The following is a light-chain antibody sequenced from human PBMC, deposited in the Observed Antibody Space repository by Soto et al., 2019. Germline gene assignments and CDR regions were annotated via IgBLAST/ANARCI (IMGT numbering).Light chain of an antibody. Sequence: QSALTQPASVSGTPGQSITISCTGSNSDVGIYDFVSWYQHHPGRAPKLIVYAVNKRPSGVPDRFSGSRSGNTASLTVSGLQAEDEADYYCSSYAGSNNYVFGTGTKVTVL. V-gene: IGLV2-8*01. CDR3: SSYAGSNNYV. J-gene: IGLJ1*01. CDR2: AVN. CDR1: NSDVGIYDF.